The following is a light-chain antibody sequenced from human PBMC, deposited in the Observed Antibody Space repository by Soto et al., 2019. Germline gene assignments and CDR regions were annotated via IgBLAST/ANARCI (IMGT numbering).Light chain of an antibody. J-gene: IGKJ1*01. Sequence: EIVMTQSPATLSVSPGERATLSCRASQSVSNNLAWYQQKPGRAPRLLIYGASTRATGIPARFSGSGSGTEFTLSISSLLSEDFAVYYCQHYNNWPPWTFGQGTKVEIQ. CDR2: GAS. CDR3: QHYNNWPPWT. V-gene: IGKV3-15*01. CDR1: QSVSNN.